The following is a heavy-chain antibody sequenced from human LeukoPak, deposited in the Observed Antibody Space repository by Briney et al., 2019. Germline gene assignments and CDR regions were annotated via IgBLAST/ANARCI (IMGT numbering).Heavy chain of an antibody. Sequence: SETLSLTCSVSGGSVSSYYWSWIRQPPGKGLEWIGYIYYTGSTDYNPSLKSRVSMSVDTSKNQFSLRLSSVTAADTAVYYCARHTPLQLVRGYYFYMDVWGKGTTVTVSS. CDR2: IYYTGST. J-gene: IGHJ6*03. D-gene: IGHD6-6*01. CDR1: GGSVSSYY. V-gene: IGHV4-59*02. CDR3: ARHTPLQLVRGYYFYMDV.